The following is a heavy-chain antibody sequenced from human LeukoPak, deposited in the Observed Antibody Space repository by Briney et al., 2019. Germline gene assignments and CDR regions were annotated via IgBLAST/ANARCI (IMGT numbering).Heavy chain of an antibody. D-gene: IGHD3-22*01. J-gene: IGHJ5*02. CDR2: ITSSSSYI. Sequence: GGSLRLSCAASGFTFSSYSMNWVRQAPGKGLEWVSSITSSSSYIYYVDSVKGRFTISRDNAKNSLYLQMNSLRAEDTAVYYCARDPTSYYDSRGYPNWFDPWGQGTLVSVSS. CDR1: GFTFSSYS. CDR3: ARDPTSYYDSRGYPNWFDP. V-gene: IGHV3-21*01.